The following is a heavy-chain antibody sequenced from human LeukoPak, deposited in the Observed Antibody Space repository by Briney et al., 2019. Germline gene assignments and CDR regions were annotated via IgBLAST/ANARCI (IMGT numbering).Heavy chain of an antibody. CDR1: GFTFSSYW. J-gene: IGHJ4*02. D-gene: IGHD3-22*01. Sequence: GGSLRLSCAASGFTFSSYWMSWVRQVPEKGLEWVASIKKDGSAKYYVDSAKGRFTISRDNAKSSLYLRMNSLRAEDTAVYYCAKHYYYDLDYWGQGTLVTVSS. CDR3: AKHYYYDLDY. CDR2: IKKDGSAK. V-gene: IGHV3-7*03.